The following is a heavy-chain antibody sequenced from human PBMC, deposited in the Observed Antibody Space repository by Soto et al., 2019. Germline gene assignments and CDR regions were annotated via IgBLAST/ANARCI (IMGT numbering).Heavy chain of an antibody. D-gene: IGHD3-16*02. CDR1: GGSFSGYY. V-gene: IGHV4-34*01. CDR2: INHSGST. Sequence: SETLSLTCAVYGGSFSGYYWSWIRQPPGKGLEWIGEINHSGSTNYNPSLKSRVTISVDTSKNQFSLKLSSVTAADTAVYYCARGYYDHVWGSYRYYYGMDVWGQGTTVTVS. J-gene: IGHJ6*02. CDR3: ARGYYDHVWGSYRYYYGMDV.